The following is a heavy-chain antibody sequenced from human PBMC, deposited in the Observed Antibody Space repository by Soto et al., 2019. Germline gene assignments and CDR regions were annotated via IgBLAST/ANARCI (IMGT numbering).Heavy chain of an antibody. CDR3: AGQYYYDSSGYKGNP. CDR1: GFTLSSSW. Sequence: PGGSLRLSCAASGFTLSSSWMSWVRQAPGKGLEWVANIKQDGSEKYYVDSVKGRFTISRDNAKNSLYLQMNSLRAEDTAVYYCAGQYYYDSSGYKGNPCGQGTLVTVYS. D-gene: IGHD3-22*01. CDR2: IKQDGSEK. V-gene: IGHV3-7*01. J-gene: IGHJ5*02.